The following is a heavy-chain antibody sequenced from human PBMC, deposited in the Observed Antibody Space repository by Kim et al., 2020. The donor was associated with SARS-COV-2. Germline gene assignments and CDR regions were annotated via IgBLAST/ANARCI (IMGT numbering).Heavy chain of an antibody. J-gene: IGHJ4*02. CDR1: GFTFSSCA. D-gene: IGHD6-19*01. CDR2: IRGSGGDT. Sequence: GGSLRLSCAASGFTFSSCALGWVRRAPGKGLEWVSLIRGSGGDTYHADSVKGRFTISRDYSKNTFYLQMNSLRAEDTAVYYCAKDQGGNGWPVFDHWGQGTLVTVSS. CDR3: AKDQGGNGWPVFDH. V-gene: IGHV3-23*01.